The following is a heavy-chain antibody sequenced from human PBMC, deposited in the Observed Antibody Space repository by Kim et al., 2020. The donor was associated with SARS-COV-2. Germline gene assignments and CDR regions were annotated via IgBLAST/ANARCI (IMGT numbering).Heavy chain of an antibody. CDR1: GGSFTAYA. CDR2: IVPVSGRI. D-gene: IGHD4-17*01. Sequence: SVKVSCKTSGGSFTAYATNWVRQAPGQGLEWMAGIVPVSGRIHYAEKFQARVTITADASTRTAYMELRGLRPDDTAVYFCARGPYDFGDYVLADRGQGT. CDR3: ARGPYDFGDYVLAD. V-gene: IGHV1-69*13. J-gene: IGHJ4*02.